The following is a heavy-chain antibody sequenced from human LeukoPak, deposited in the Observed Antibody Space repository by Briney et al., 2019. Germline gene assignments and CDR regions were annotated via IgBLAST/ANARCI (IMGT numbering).Heavy chain of an antibody. V-gene: IGHV3-23*01. J-gene: IGHJ4*02. D-gene: IGHD6-19*01. CDR2: ISDGGGTT. Sequence: TGGSLRLSCAASGFTFSSYAMNWVRQAPGKGLEWVSTISDGGGTTYYADSVKGRFTLSRDNSKSTLYLQMSGLRAEDTAVYYCAKTYSSGWYFDYFDYWGQGTLVTVSS. CDR3: AKTYSSGWYFDYFDY. CDR1: GFTFSSYA.